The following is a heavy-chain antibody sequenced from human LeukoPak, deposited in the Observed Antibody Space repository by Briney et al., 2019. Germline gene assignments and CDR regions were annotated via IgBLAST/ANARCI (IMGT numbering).Heavy chain of an antibody. CDR2: INHSGST. J-gene: IGHJ4*02. CDR1: GGSFSGYY. V-gene: IGHV4-34*01. D-gene: IGHD5-18*01. Sequence: PSETLSLTCAVYGGSFSGYYWSWIRQPPGKGLEWIGEINHSGSTNYNPSLKSRVTISVDTSKNQFSLKLSSVTAADTAVYYCARRKRGYSYGYYFDYWVQGTLVTVSS. CDR3: ARRKRGYSYGYYFDY.